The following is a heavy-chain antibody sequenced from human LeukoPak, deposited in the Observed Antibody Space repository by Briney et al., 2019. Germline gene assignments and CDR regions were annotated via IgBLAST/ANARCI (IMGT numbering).Heavy chain of an antibody. V-gene: IGHV3-74*01. D-gene: IGHD5-12*01. Sequence: PGGSLRLSCAASGFTFSSYWMHWVRQAPGKGLVGVSRINSDGSSTNYADSVKGRFTISRDNAKNTLYLQMNSLRAEDTAVYYCARLSGYYYYYGMDVWGKGTTVTVSS. J-gene: IGHJ6*04. CDR2: INSDGSST. CDR1: GFTFSSYW. CDR3: ARLSGYYYYYGMDV.